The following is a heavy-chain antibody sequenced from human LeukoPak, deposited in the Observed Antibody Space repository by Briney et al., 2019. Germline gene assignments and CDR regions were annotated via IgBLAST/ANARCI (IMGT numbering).Heavy chain of an antibody. Sequence: SETLSLTCTVSGGSISSFYWSWIRQPAGKALEWIGRIYTSGSTNYNPSLKSRVTMSVDTSKNQFSLKLRSVTAADTAVYYCASEYYYDTSGYYSLASWGQGHLVTVSS. V-gene: IGHV4-4*07. CDR2: IYTSGST. CDR1: GGSISSFY. CDR3: ASEYYYDTSGYYSLAS. D-gene: IGHD3-22*01. J-gene: IGHJ4*02.